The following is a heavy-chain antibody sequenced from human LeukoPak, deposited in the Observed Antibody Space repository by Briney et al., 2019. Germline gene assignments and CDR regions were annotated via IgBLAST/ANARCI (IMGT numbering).Heavy chain of an antibody. D-gene: IGHD3-16*01. CDR3: ARDKAGGKGWFDP. Sequence: SETLSLTCTVSGGSISRGDYYWSWIRQPPGKGLEWIGYIYYGGSTSYHYNPSLKSRVTISVDTSKNQLSLKLSSVTAADTAIYYCARDKAGGKGWFDPWGQGTLVTVSS. V-gene: IGHV4-30-4*01. CDR2: IYYGGST. CDR1: GGSISRGDYY. J-gene: IGHJ5*02.